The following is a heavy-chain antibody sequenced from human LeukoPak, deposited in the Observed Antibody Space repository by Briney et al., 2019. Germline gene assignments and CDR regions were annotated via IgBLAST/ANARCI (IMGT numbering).Heavy chain of an antibody. CDR1: GFTFSSYA. CDR2: ISYDGSNK. Sequence: GGSLRLSCAASGFTFSSYAMHWVRQAPGKGLEWVAVISYDGSNKYYADSVKGRFTISRDNSKNTLYLQMNSLRAEDTAVYYCARDRQNYFDYWGQGTLVTVSS. CDR3: ARDRQNYFDY. V-gene: IGHV3-30*04. J-gene: IGHJ4*02.